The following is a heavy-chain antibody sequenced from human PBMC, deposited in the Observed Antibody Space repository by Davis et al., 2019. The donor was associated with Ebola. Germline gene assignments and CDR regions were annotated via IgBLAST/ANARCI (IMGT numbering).Heavy chain of an antibody. CDR2: INPSGGTT. V-gene: IGHV1-46*01. CDR3: AMSDSSGDGFDI. CDR1: GYRLSTFY. Sequence: ASETVSCQASGYRLSTFYMHSPRQVPEQRLEWMRVINPSGGTTTFAQKFGGRVTMTGDTSTITVYMEMRSLSYEDTAIYYCAMSDSSGDGFDIWGQGTMVTVSS. J-gene: IGHJ3*02. D-gene: IGHD3-22*01.